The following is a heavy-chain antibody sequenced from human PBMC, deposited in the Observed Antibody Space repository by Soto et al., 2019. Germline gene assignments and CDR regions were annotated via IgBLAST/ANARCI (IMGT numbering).Heavy chain of an antibody. CDR1: GYTFTSYG. CDR3: AREGVQQLVGDTDYYYYGTDV. J-gene: IGHJ6*02. D-gene: IGHD6-13*01. CDR2: ISAYNGNT. V-gene: IGHV1-18*04. Sequence: ASVKVSCKASGYTFTSYGISWVRQAPGQGLEWMGWISAYNGNTNYAQKLQGRVTMTTDTSTSTAYMELRSLRSDDTAVYYCAREGVQQLVGDTDYYYYGTDVWGQGTTVTVSS.